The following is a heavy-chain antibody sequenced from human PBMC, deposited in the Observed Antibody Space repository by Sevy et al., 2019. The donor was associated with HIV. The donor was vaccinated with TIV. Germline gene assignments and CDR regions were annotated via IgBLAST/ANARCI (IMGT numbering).Heavy chain of an antibody. J-gene: IGHJ1*01. V-gene: IGHV1-24*01. Sequence: ASVKVSCKVSGYTLTELSMHWVRQAPGKGLEWMGGFDPEDGETIYAQKFQGRVTMTEDTSTDTAYMELSSLRSEDTAVYYCATVKFLGSAEYFQHWGQGTLVTVSS. CDR3: ATVKFLGSAEYFQH. CDR1: GYTLTELS. CDR2: FDPEDGET.